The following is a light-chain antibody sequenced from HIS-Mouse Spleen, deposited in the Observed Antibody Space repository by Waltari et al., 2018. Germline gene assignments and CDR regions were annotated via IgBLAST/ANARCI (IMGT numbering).Light chain of an antibody. J-gene: IGLJ2*01. CDR3: YSTDSSGNHRV. CDR1: ALPKKY. V-gene: IGLV3-10*01. CDR2: EDS. Sequence: SYELTQPPSVSVSPGQTARITCSGDALPKKYAYWYQQKSGQALVLVIYEDSKRPSGIPERFSGSSSGTMDTLTISGAQVEDEADYYCYSTDSSGNHRVFGGGTKLTVL.